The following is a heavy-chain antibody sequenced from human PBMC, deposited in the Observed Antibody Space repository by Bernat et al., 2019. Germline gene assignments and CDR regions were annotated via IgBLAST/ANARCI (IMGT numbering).Heavy chain of an antibody. CDR1: GYTFTGYY. Sequence: QVQLVQSGAEVKKPGASVKVPCKASGYTFTGYYMHWVRQAPGQGLEWMGRINPNSGGTNYAQKFQGRVTMTRDTSISTAYMELSRLRSDDTAVYYCAIYSSSAGYYYYYMDVWGKGTTVTVSS. D-gene: IGHD6-6*01. J-gene: IGHJ6*03. CDR2: INPNSGGT. V-gene: IGHV1-2*06. CDR3: AIYSSSAGYYYYYMDV.